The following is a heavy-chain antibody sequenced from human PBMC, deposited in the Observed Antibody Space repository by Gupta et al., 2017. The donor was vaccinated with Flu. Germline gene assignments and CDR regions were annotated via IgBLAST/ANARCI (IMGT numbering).Heavy chain of an antibody. D-gene: IGHD6-13*01. CDR1: DYSISSGYY. Sequence: QVHLQESGPGLVEPSETLALTCAVSDYSISSGYYWGWIRQPPGKGLACIGSMYHSGRSYHNPTLKSRVAISVDTPKNQFSLKVRSVTAADTAVYYCARDCAYTTSKGGFDYWGQGILVTVSS. CDR2: MYHSGRS. J-gene: IGHJ4*02. CDR3: ARDCAYTTSKGGFDY. V-gene: IGHV4-38-2*02.